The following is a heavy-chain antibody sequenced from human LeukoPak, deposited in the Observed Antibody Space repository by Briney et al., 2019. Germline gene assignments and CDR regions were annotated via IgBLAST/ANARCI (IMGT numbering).Heavy chain of an antibody. Sequence: SETLSLTCAVYGGSFSGYYWSWIRQPPGKGLEWIGEINHSGSTNYNPSLKSRVTISVDTSKNQFSLKLSSVTAADTAVYYCARDSNSMVRGAEGGPFDPWGQGTLVTVSS. CDR2: INHSGST. D-gene: IGHD3-10*01. V-gene: IGHV4-34*01. CDR1: GGSFSGYY. CDR3: ARDSNSMVRGAEGGPFDP. J-gene: IGHJ5*02.